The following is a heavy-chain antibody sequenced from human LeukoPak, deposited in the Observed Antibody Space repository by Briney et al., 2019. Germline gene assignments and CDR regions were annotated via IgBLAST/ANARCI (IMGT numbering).Heavy chain of an antibody. V-gene: IGHV1-18*01. CDR2: ISAYNGNT. CDR3: ARDLVLGRTHDAFDI. J-gene: IGHJ3*02. Sequence: ASVKVSCKASGYTFTSYGISWVRQAPGQGLEWVGWISAYNGNTNYAQKLQGRVTMTTDTSTSTAYMELRSLRSDVTAVYYCARDLVLGRTHDAFDIWGQGTMVTVSS. D-gene: IGHD2-8*02. CDR1: GYTFTSYG.